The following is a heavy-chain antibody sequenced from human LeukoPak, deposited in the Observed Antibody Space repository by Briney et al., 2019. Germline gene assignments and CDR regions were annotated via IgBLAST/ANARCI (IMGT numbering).Heavy chain of an antibody. J-gene: IGHJ6*03. D-gene: IGHD2-15*01. CDR3: ARGGCSGGSCYSVFDYYYYMDV. CDR2: IYYSGST. V-gene: IGHV4-39*07. Sequence: SETLSLTCTVSGYSISSSSYYWGWIRQPPGKGLEWIGSIYYSGSTYYNPSLKSRVTISVDTSKNQFSLKLSSVTAADTAVYYCARGGCSGGSCYSVFDYYYYMDVWGKGTTVTVSS. CDR1: GYSISSSSYY.